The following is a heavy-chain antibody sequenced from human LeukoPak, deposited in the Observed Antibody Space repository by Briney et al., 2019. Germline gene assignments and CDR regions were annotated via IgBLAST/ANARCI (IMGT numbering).Heavy chain of an antibody. J-gene: IGHJ3*02. CDR2: IYYSGST. V-gene: IGHV4-31*03. CDR3: ARVTYYYDSSGYYGAFDI. CDR1: GGYISSGGYY. Sequence: SETLSLTCSVSGGYISSGGYYWNWIRQHPGKGLEWIGYIYYSGSTSYNPSLRSRVAISVDTSENQFSLRLSSVTAADTAVYYCARVTYYYDSSGYYGAFDIWGQGTMVTVSS. D-gene: IGHD3-22*01.